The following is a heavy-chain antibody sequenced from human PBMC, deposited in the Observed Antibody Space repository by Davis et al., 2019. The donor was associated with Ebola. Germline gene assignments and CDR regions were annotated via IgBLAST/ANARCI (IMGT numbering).Heavy chain of an antibody. CDR2: LSGSGGST. V-gene: IGHV3-23*01. J-gene: IGHJ6*02. CDR1: GFTFSSYW. D-gene: IGHD4/OR15-4a*01. CDR3: AKGGLWGYGMDV. Sequence: GGSLRLSCAASGFTFSSYWMSWVRQAPGKGLEWVSGLSGSGGSTYYADSVKGRFTISRDNSKNTQYLQMNSLRAEDTAVYYCAKGGLWGYGMDVWGQGTTVTVSS.